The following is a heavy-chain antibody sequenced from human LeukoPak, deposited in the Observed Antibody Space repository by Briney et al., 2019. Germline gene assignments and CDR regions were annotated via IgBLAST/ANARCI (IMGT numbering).Heavy chain of an antibody. CDR3: ARGVSLFSGWYDY. V-gene: IGHV1-69*02. J-gene: IGHJ4*02. CDR2: IIPILGIA. D-gene: IGHD6-19*01. CDR1: GSTFSSYT. Sequence: SVKVSCKASGSTFSSYTISWVRQAPGQGLEWMGRIIPILGIANYAQKFQGRVTITADKPTSTAYMELSSLRSEDTAVYYCARGVSLFSGWYDYWGQGTLVTVSS.